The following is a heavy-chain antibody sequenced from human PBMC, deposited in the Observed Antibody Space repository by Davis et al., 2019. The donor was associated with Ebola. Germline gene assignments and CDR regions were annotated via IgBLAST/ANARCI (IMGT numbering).Heavy chain of an antibody. CDR3: ARGSSSPY. J-gene: IGHJ4*02. V-gene: IGHV1-18*04. CDR2: INPHNGNT. Sequence: ASVKVSCKASGYTFTSYGITWVRQAPGQGLEWMGWINPHNGNTNYAQNVQGRVTITRDTSASTAYMELSRLRSDDTAEYYCARGSSSPYWGQGTLVTVSS. CDR1: GYTFTSYG. D-gene: IGHD6-13*01.